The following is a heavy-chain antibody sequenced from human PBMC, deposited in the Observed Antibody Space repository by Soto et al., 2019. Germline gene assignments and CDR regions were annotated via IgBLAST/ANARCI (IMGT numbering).Heavy chain of an antibody. CDR2: ISGGGNDR. Sequence: GGSLRLSCAASGFPFSSYAMSWVRQTPEGGLEWVAAISGGGNDRYYADFVQGRFTFSRDNSRNILYLHMNSLRADDTAMYFCATSLFMVAPDSEPFDYWGQGTLVTVSS. V-gene: IGHV3-23*01. J-gene: IGHJ4*02. CDR1: GFPFSSYA. D-gene: IGHD3-22*01. CDR3: ATSLFMVAPDSEPFDY.